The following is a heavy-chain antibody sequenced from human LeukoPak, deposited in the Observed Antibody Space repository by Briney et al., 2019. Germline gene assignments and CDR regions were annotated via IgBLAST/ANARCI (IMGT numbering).Heavy chain of an antibody. Sequence: GGSLTLSCAASGFTFSSYSMNWVRQAPGKGLEWVSSISSSSSYIYYADSMKGRFTIARDNAKNSLYLQMNSLRAEDTAVYYCAKDWAILMLDYYYYMDVWGKGTTVTISS. D-gene: IGHD2-2*02. V-gene: IGHV3-21*01. J-gene: IGHJ6*03. CDR2: ISSSSSYI. CDR3: AKDWAILMLDYYYYMDV. CDR1: GFTFSSYS.